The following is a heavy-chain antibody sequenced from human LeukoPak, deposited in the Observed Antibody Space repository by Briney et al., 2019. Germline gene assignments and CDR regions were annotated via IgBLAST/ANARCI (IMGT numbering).Heavy chain of an antibody. J-gene: IGHJ4*02. CDR2: ISTTGGST. Sequence: PGGSLRLSCAASGFSFNNYAMSWVRQAPGKGLEWGSAISTTGGSTYYADSVKGRFTISRDNSKNTLSLQMDSLRVEDTAVYYCAKDWTTVVTPKGYYFDSWGQGTLVTVSS. CDR1: GFSFNNYA. D-gene: IGHD4-23*01. V-gene: IGHV3-23*01. CDR3: AKDWTTVVTPKGYYFDS.